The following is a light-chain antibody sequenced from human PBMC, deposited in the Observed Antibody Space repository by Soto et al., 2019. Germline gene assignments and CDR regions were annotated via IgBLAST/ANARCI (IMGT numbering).Light chain of an antibody. CDR3: AAWDESLNWV. CDR1: SSNIGSNT. CDR2: SNN. J-gene: IGLJ3*02. V-gene: IGLV1-44*01. Sequence: HSVLTQPPSASGTPGQRVTISCSGSSSNIGSNTVNWYQQLPGTAPKLLIYSNNQRPSGVPDRFSGSKSGTSASLAISGLQSEDEADYYCAAWDESLNWVFGGGTKLTVL.